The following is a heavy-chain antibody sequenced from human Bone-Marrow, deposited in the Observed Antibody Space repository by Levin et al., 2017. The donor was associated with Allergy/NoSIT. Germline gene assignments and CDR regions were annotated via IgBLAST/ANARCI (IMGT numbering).Heavy chain of an antibody. J-gene: IGHJ4*02. CDR2: IIPFVGIA. CDR3: TRNLPCGGDCYVFDY. Sequence: GASVKVSCKASGDTFNRYTISWVRQAPGQGLEWMGGIIPFVGIANSAQKFQGRVTITADKSTSTVHMELSSLRFEDTAVYYCTRNLPCGGDCYVFDYWGQGSLVTVSS. V-gene: IGHV1-69*10. D-gene: IGHD2-21*02. CDR1: GDTFNRYT.